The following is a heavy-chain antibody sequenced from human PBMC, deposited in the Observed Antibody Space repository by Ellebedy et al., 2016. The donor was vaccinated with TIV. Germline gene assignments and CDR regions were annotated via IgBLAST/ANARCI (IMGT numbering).Heavy chain of an antibody. Sequence: GESLKIPXAASGITFSRYWMHWVRQVPGKGLVWVSRIDNDGTRTDYADSVKGRFTISRDNAKSTLYLQMNSLRAEDSALYYCASGMVVSMTGTSDYWGQGTLVTVSS. CDR2: IDNDGTRT. CDR3: ASGMVVSMTGTSDY. CDR1: GITFSRYW. J-gene: IGHJ4*02. D-gene: IGHD2-8*02. V-gene: IGHV3-74*01.